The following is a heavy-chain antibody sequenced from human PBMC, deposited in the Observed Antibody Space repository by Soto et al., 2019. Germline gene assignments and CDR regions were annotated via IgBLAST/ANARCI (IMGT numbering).Heavy chain of an antibody. D-gene: IGHD4-17*01. V-gene: IGHV4-30-4*01. CDR1: GGSISSGDYY. CDR2: IYYSGST. Sequence: SETLSLTCTVSGGSISSGDYYWSWIRQPPGKGLEWIGYIYYSGSTYYNPSLKSRVTISVDTSKNQFSLKPSSVTAADTAVYYCARDRTGTRGGAFDIWGQGTMVTVS. CDR3: ARDRTGTRGGAFDI. J-gene: IGHJ3*02.